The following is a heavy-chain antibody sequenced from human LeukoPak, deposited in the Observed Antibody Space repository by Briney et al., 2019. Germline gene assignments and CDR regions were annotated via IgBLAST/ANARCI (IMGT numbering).Heavy chain of an antibody. Sequence: SVKVSCKASGYTFTSYGISWVRQAPGQGLEWMGWISAYNGNTNYAQKLQGRVTMTTDTSTSTAYMELRSLRSDDTAVYYCARDYYDSSGYACAGIWGQGTMVTVSS. J-gene: IGHJ3*02. D-gene: IGHD3-22*01. V-gene: IGHV1-18*01. CDR3: ARDYYDSSGYACAGI. CDR1: GYTFTSYG. CDR2: ISAYNGNT.